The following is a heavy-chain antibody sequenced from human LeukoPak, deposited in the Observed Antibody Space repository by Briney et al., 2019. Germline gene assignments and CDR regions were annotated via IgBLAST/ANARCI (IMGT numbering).Heavy chain of an antibody. CDR2: INRSGNT. D-gene: IGHD1-14*01. Sequence: SETLSLTCAVYGGSFSAYYWSWIRQPPGKGLEWIGEINRSGNTNYNPSLKRRITISADTSKNQFSLKLTSVTAADTAVYYCARGPYSNPRAWGQGTLVTVSS. V-gene: IGHV4-34*01. J-gene: IGHJ5*02. CDR1: GGSFSAYY. CDR3: ARGPYSNPRA.